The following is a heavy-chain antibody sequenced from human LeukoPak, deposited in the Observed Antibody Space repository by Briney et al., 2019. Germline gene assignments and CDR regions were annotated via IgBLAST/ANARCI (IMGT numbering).Heavy chain of an antibody. D-gene: IGHD3-22*01. Sequence: GGSLRLSCAASGFTFSSNAMSWVRQAPGKGLEWVSAISGSGGGTFSADSVKGRFTISRDNSKNTLYLQMNSLRAEDTAVFYCAKSLLDYDSSGPVDYWGQGTLVTVSS. V-gene: IGHV3-23*01. CDR3: AKSLLDYDSSGPVDY. J-gene: IGHJ4*02. CDR1: GFTFSSNA. CDR2: ISGSGGGT.